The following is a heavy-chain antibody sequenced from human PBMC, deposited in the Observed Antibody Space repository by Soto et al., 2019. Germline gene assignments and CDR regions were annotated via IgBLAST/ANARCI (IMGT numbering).Heavy chain of an antibody. V-gene: IGHV3-66*01. CDR3: ARGRPKDY. Sequence: EVQLVESGGGLVQPGGSLILSCAASGFTVSSNHMSWVRQAPGKGLEWVSLIYSGGSTISADSVKGRFTISRDNSKNTLYLQMNSLRAEDTAVYYCARGRPKDYWGQGTLVTVSS. CDR1: GFTVSSNH. J-gene: IGHJ4*02. CDR2: IYSGGST.